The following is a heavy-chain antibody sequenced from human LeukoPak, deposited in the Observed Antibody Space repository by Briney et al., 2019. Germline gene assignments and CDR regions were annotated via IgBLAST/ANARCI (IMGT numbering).Heavy chain of an antibody. J-gene: IGHJ4*02. CDR1: GYRFTSYW. V-gene: IGHV5-51*01. CDR3: ARSLGGWYRSFDY. Sequence: GESLKISCKGSGYRFTSYWIGWVRQMPGKGLEWMGIIYPGDSDTRYSPSFQGQVSISADKSITTGYLQWRSLKASDTAMYYCARSLGGWYRSFDYWGQGTLVTVSS. CDR2: IYPGDSDT. D-gene: IGHD6-19*01.